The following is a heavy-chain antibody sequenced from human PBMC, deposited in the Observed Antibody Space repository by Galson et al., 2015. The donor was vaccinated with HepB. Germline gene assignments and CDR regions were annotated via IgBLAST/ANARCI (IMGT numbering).Heavy chain of an antibody. CDR2: IYSSGST. J-gene: IGHJ3*02. Sequence: SESLSLTCTVSGGSISIFYWNWIRQPAGKGLEWIGRIYSSGSTNYNPSLKSRVTMSVDTSRNQFSLNLYSVTAADTAVYYCARDSPKYFVGDHAFDIWGQGTMDTVSS. CDR1: GGSISIFY. V-gene: IGHV4-4*07. CDR3: ARDSPKYFVGDHAFDI. D-gene: IGHD3-16*01.